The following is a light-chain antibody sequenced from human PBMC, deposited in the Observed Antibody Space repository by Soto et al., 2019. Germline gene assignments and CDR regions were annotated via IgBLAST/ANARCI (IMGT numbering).Light chain of an antibody. CDR1: QSISDS. J-gene: IGKJ1*01. CDR3: QQYNGYWT. V-gene: IGKV1-5*03. CDR2: EAS. Sequence: DIQMTQSPSTLSASVGDRVTITCRASQSISDSLAWYQQKPGKAPKLLIYEASNLKSGVPSRFSGSGSGTEYTLTISSLQPDDFASYYCQQYNGYWTFGQGTKVEI.